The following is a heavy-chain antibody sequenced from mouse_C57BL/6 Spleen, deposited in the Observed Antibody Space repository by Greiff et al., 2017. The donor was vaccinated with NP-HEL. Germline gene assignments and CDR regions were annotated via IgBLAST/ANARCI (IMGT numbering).Heavy chain of an antibody. V-gene: IGHV1-22*01. Sequence: EVQLQQSGPELVKPGASVKMSCKASGYTFTDYNMHWVKQSHGKSLEWIGYINPNNGGTSYNQKFKGKATLTVNKSSSTAYMELRSLTSEDSAVYYCARFITTVVATTDYYAMDYWGQGTSVTVSS. D-gene: IGHD1-1*01. J-gene: IGHJ4*01. CDR3: ARFITTVVATTDYYAMDY. CDR1: GYTFTDYN. CDR2: INPNNGGT.